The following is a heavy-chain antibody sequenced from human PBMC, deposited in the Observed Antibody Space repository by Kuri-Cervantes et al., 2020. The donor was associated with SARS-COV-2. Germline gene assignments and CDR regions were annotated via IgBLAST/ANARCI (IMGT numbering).Heavy chain of an antibody. CDR3: AGLYSSSWSYDY. V-gene: IGHV3-73*01. Sequence: GGSLRLSCAASGFTFSGAAMHWVRQASGKGLEWVGRIRSKANEYATVYTASAKGRFTLSRDDSKNMAYLQMNSLTTEDTAVYYCAGLYSSSWSYDYWGQGTLVTVSS. CDR1: GFTFSGAA. D-gene: IGHD6-13*01. J-gene: IGHJ4*02. CDR2: IRSKANEYAT.